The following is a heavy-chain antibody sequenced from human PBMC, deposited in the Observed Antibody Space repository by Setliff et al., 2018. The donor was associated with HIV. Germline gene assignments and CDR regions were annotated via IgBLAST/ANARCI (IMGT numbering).Heavy chain of an antibody. V-gene: IGHV4-59*08. CDR1: GDSIRGYY. Sequence: SETLSLTCTVSGDSIRGYYWSWIRQPPGKGLEWMGYVFYTGFAAYNPSLKSRLTISVDTSKSQFSLNLTSVTAADTAVYYCARQMPIPGIAITPVDYWGQGALVTVSS. CDR3: ARQMPIPGIAITPVDY. CDR2: VFYTGFA. D-gene: IGHD5-12*01. J-gene: IGHJ4*02.